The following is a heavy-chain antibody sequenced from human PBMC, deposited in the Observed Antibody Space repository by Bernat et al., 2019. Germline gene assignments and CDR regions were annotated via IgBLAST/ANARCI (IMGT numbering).Heavy chain of an antibody. D-gene: IGHD4-11*01. J-gene: IGHJ6*03. CDR3: ASAPMTTVTTSSLDYMDV. Sequence: EVQLVESGGGLVQPGGSLRLSCAASGFTFSSYWMSWVRQAPGKGPEWVANIKQDGSEKYYVDSVKGRFTISRDNAKNSLYLQMNSLRAEDTAVYYCASAPMTTVTTSSLDYMDVWGKGTTVTVSS. V-gene: IGHV3-7*03. CDR2: IKQDGSEK. CDR1: GFTFSSYW.